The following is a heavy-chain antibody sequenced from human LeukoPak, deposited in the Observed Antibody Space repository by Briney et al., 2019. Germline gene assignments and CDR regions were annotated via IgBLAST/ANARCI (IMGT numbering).Heavy chain of an antibody. CDR2: TYYRSKWYN. Sequence: SQTLSLTCAISGDSVSSNSAAWNWIRQSPSRGLEWLGRTYYRSKWYNDYAVSEKSRITINPDTSKNQFSLQLNSVTPEDTAVYYCARDWGITMVRGATPRYYYYYGMDVWGQGTTVTVSS. CDR3: ARDWGITMVRGATPRYYYYYGMDV. V-gene: IGHV6-1*01. D-gene: IGHD3-10*01. CDR1: GDSVSSNSAA. J-gene: IGHJ6*02.